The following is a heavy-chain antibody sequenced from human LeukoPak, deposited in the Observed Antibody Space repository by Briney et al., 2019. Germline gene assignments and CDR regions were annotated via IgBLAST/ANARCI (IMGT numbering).Heavy chain of an antibody. CDR3: ARDRYCSGGSCYSSVFVY. Sequence: ASVKVSCKASGGTFSSYGISWVRQAPGQGLEWMGWISAYNGNTNYAQKLQGRVTMTTDTSTSTAYMELRSLRSDDTAVYYCARDRYCSGGSCYSSVFVYWGQGTLVTVSS. CDR2: ISAYNGNT. D-gene: IGHD2-15*01. V-gene: IGHV1-18*01. CDR1: GGTFSSYG. J-gene: IGHJ4*02.